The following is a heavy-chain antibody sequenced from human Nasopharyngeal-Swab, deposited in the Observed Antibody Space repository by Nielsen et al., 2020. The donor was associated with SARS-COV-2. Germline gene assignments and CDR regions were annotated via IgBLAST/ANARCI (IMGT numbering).Heavy chain of an antibody. V-gene: IGHV4-31*03. CDR3: ARGKGDAYRNFDY. J-gene: IGHJ4*02. CDR2: IYYTGRT. CDR1: GGYISHGAYN. Sequence: SETLSLTCTVSGGYISHGAYNWNWIRQHPGQGLEWIESIYYTGRTSYNPSLKSRVSISIDASRRQFSLNLVFMSAADTAVYYCARGKGDAYRNFDYWDQGTLVTVSS. D-gene: IGHD5-24*01.